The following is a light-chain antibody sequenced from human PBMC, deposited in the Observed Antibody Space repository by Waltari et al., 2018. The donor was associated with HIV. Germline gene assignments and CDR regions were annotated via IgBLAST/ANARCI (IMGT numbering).Light chain of an antibody. J-gene: IGLJ2*01. CDR3: QSYDSSNHVV. V-gene: IGLV6-57*01. Sequence: NFMLTQTHSASESPGKTVTISCTRSSASIASNYVQWYQQRPGSSPPTVIYEDNQRPSGVPDRFSGSIDSSSNSASLTISGLKTEDEADYYCQSYDSSNHVVFGGGTKLTVL. CDR2: EDN. CDR1: SASIASNY.